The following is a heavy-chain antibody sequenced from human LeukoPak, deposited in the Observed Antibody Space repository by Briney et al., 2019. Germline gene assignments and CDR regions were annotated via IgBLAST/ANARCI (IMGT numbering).Heavy chain of an antibody. CDR2: IKSKTDGGTT. D-gene: IGHD2-8*01. V-gene: IGHV3-15*01. CDR3: TTAPDIVLMVYAFRYLGMDV. Sequence: KPRGSLWLYRAASGFTFSNAWMSWVRQAPGKGLEWVGRIKSKTDGGTTDYAAPVKGRFTISRDDSKNTQYLQMNSLKTEDTAVYYCTTAPDIVLMVYAFRYLGMDVWGQ. J-gene: IGHJ6*02. CDR1: GFTFSNAW.